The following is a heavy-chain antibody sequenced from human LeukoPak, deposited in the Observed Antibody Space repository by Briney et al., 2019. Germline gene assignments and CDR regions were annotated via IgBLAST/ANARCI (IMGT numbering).Heavy chain of an antibody. Sequence: ASVKVSCKASGYTFTSYDINWVRQATGQGLEWMGWMNPNSGNTGYAQKFQGRVTMTRNTSISTAYMELSSLRSEDTAVYYCARGPEYSSRLSHYYYGMDVWGQGTTVTVSS. V-gene: IGHV1-8*01. CDR3: ARGPEYSSRLSHYYYGMDV. D-gene: IGHD6-13*01. CDR2: MNPNSGNT. CDR1: GYTFTSYD. J-gene: IGHJ6*02.